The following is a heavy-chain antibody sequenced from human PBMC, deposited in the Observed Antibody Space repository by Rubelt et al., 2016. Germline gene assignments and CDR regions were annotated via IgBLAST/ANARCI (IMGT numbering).Heavy chain of an antibody. D-gene: IGHD3-22*01. V-gene: IGHV4-34*12. CDR2: IFYTGNT. Sequence: QVQLQQWGAGLLKPSETLSLTCAVYGGSFSGYYWSWIRQPPGKGLEWIGSIFYTGNTYYNPSFKSRVTITVDTSENQFSLNLNSVTAADTAVYYCARASSGGAAFDIWGQGTMVTVSS. CDR3: ARASSGGAAFDI. J-gene: IGHJ3*02. CDR1: GGSFSGYY.